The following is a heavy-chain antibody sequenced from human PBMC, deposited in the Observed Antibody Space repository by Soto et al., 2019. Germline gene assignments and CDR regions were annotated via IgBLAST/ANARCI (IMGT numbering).Heavy chain of an antibody. CDR2: ISGSGVST. J-gene: IGHJ4*02. CDR1: GFTFSSYA. CDR3: AKEHHYSSSWSEFDY. Sequence: EVQLLGSGGGLVQPGGSLRLSCAASGFTFSSYAMSWVRQAPGKGLEWVSAISGSGVSTYYADSVKGRFTISRDNSKNPLYLQMNSLRAEDTAVYYSAKEHHYSSSWSEFDYWRQGTLVTVSS. D-gene: IGHD6-13*01. V-gene: IGHV3-23*01.